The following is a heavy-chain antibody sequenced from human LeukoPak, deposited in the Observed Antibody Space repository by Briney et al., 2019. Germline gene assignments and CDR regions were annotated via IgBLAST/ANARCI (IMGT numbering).Heavy chain of an antibody. CDR1: GYTFTSYY. V-gene: IGHV1-46*01. CDR2: INPSGGST. CDR3: ARGGLYDSSGYHLIC. J-gene: IGHJ4*02. Sequence: ASVKVSCKASGYTFTSYYMYWVRQAPGQGLEWMGMINPSGGSTSYAQKFQGRVTMTRDMSTSTVYMELSSLRSEDTAVYYCARGGLYDSSGYHLICWGQGTLVTVSS. D-gene: IGHD3-22*01.